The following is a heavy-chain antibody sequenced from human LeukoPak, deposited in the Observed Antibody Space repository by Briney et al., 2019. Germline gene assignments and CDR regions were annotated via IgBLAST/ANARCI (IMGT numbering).Heavy chain of an antibody. J-gene: IGHJ5*02. Sequence: GGSLRLSCAASGFTFSSYGMHWVRQAPGKGLEWVAVIWYDGSNKYYADSVKGRFTISRDNSKNTLYLQMNSLRAEDTAVYYCAREGIAAAGTWWFDPWGQGTLVTVSS. V-gene: IGHV3-33*01. D-gene: IGHD6-13*01. CDR2: IWYDGSNK. CDR3: AREGIAAAGTWWFDP. CDR1: GFTFSSYG.